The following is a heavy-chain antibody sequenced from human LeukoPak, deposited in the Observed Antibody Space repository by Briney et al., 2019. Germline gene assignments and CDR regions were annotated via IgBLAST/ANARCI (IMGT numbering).Heavy chain of an antibody. D-gene: IGHD2-15*01. CDR1: GFTFSSYE. V-gene: IGHV3-48*03. CDR3: ARLTRYCSGGSCYRHFDY. Sequence: PGGSLRLSCAASGFTFSSYEMYWVRQAPGKGLEWVSYISSSGSTIYYADSVKGRFTISRDNAKNSLYLQMNSLRAEDTTVYYCARLTRYCSGGSCYRHFDYWGQGTLVTVSS. J-gene: IGHJ4*02. CDR2: ISSSGSTI.